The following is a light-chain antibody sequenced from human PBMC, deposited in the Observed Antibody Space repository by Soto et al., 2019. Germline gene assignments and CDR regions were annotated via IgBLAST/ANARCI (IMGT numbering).Light chain of an antibody. V-gene: IGLV2-14*01. Sequence: QSALTQPASVSGSPGQSITISCTGTSSDVGAYNYVSWYQQHPGKAPKLMIYGVTNRPSGVSNRFSGSKSGNTASLTISGLQAEDEAEYYCSSYTTSTTLSVVFGGGTKVTVL. CDR2: GVT. CDR3: SSYTTSTTLSVV. J-gene: IGLJ2*01. CDR1: SSDVGAYNY.